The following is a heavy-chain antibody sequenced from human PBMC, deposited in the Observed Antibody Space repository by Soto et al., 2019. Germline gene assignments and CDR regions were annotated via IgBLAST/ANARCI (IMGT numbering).Heavy chain of an antibody. V-gene: IGHV3-23*01. Sequence: EVQLLESGGGLVRPGGSLRLSCAASGFIFSNYAMSWVRQAPGKGLEWVSAIGGNGADTYYADSVKGRFTISRDNSKNTLYLQMNSLRADDTAVYFCAIPSGLTVTGPDYWGQGTLVTVSS. J-gene: IGHJ4*02. D-gene: IGHD6-19*01. CDR2: IGGNGADT. CDR1: GFIFSNYA. CDR3: AIPSGLTVTGPDY.